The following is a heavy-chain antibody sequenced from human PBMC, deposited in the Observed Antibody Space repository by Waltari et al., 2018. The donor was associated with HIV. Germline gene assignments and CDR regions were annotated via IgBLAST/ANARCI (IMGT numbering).Heavy chain of an antibody. CDR3: ARAIAVASTGVFDY. Sequence: QVQLQQWGAGLLKPSETLSLTCAVYGGTFSGYHWSWIRQTPGKGLEWIGEINHSGSTNYNPALKSRITMSRDTSKNQFSLKLRSVTAADTTVYYCARAIAVASTGVFDYWGQGTLVTVSS. V-gene: IGHV4-34*02. CDR2: INHSGST. D-gene: IGHD6-19*01. CDR1: GGTFSGYH. J-gene: IGHJ4*02.